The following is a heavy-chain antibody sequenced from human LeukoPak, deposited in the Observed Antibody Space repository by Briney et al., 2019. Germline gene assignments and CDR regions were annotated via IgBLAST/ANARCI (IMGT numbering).Heavy chain of an antibody. J-gene: IGHJ5*02. Sequence: ASVTVSCKASGYTFTIYYMHWVRQAPGQGLEWMGWINPNSGGTNYAQKWQGRVTMTRDTSISTAYMELSRLRSDDTAVYYCARDGEYSSSPEYSWFDPWGQGTLVTVSS. D-gene: IGHD6-6*01. CDR3: ARDGEYSSSPEYSWFDP. V-gene: IGHV1-2*02. CDR2: INPNSGGT. CDR1: GYTFTIYY.